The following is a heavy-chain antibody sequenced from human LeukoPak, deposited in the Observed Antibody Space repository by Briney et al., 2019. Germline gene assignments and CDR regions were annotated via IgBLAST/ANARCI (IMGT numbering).Heavy chain of an antibody. J-gene: IGHJ5*02. D-gene: IGHD2-15*01. Sequence: PSETLSLTCTVSGDSINSGSYYWSWIRQPAGKGLEWMGRIYTGGSTGYNPSLESRISISVDTSKNQFSLQLSSVTAADTAVYYCARHGAYCTGGSCTRFDPWGQGTLVTVSS. CDR2: IYTGGST. CDR3: ARHGAYCTGGSCTRFDP. CDR1: GDSINSGSYY. V-gene: IGHV4-61*02.